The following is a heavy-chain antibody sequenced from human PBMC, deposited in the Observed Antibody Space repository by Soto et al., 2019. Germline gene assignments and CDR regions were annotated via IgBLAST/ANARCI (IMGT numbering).Heavy chain of an antibody. CDR1: GFTFSSYA. Sequence: GGSLRLSCAAPGFTFSSYAMTWVRQAPGKGLEWVSTISGTGGNTYYADSVKGRFTISRDNSKNTVYLQMNSLRAEDTAVYYCVKAVYLLDFDYWGQGTLVTVSS. V-gene: IGHV3-23*01. D-gene: IGHD1-20*01. J-gene: IGHJ4*02. CDR3: VKAVYLLDFDY. CDR2: ISGTGGNT.